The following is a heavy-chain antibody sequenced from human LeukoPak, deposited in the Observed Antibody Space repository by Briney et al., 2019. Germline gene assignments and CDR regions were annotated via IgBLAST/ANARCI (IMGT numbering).Heavy chain of an antibody. CDR2: LYYSGST. CDR1: GGSISSSSYY. Sequence: PSETLSLTCTVSGGSISSSSYYWGWIRQPPGKGLEWIGTLYYSGSTYYNPSLGSRVTISVDTSKNQFSLKVSSVTAADTAVYYCARQLRHPELNTMYGVVDYWGQGTLVTVSS. D-gene: IGHD3-3*01. CDR3: ARQLRHPELNTMYGVVDY. V-gene: IGHV4-39*01. J-gene: IGHJ4*02.